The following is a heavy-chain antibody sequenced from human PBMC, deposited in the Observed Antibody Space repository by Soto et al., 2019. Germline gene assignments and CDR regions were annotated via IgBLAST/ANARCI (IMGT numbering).Heavy chain of an antibody. D-gene: IGHD3-22*01. Sequence: SETLSLTCAVYGGSFSGYYWSWIRQPPGKGLEWIGEINHSGSTNYNPSLKSRVTISVDTSKNQFSLKLSSVTAADTAVYYCARGSHYYDSSGYLYWGQGNLVIVPS. CDR1: GGSFSGYY. CDR2: INHSGST. CDR3: ARGSHYYDSSGYLY. J-gene: IGHJ4*02. V-gene: IGHV4-34*01.